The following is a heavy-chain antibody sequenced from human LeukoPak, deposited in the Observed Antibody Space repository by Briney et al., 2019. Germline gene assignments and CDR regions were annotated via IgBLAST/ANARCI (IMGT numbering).Heavy chain of an antibody. D-gene: IGHD2-21*01. CDR3: ARGSYYSEVGWFDP. Sequence: NPSETLSLTCTVSGGSISSYYWSWIRQPPGKGLEWIGYIYYSGGTNYKPSLKSRVTMSVDMSKNHFSLKLSSVTAADTAVYYCARGSYYSEVGWFDPWGQGTLVTVSS. J-gene: IGHJ5*02. CDR2: IYYSGGT. V-gene: IGHV4-59*12. CDR1: GGSISSYY.